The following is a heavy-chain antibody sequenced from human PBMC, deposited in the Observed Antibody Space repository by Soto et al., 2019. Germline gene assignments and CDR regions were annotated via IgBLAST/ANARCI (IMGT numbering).Heavy chain of an antibody. D-gene: IGHD6-13*01. J-gene: IGHJ4*02. Sequence: SETLSLTCTVSXXXXXXGDYYWGXXXHPPGKGLEWIGYIYYSGSTYYNPSLKSRVTISIDTSKNHFSLKLSSVTAADTAVYYRARDSNMPVAGNCFDYWXPXTQVTSPQ. CDR1: XXXXXXGDYY. CDR3: ARDSNMPVAGNCFDY. CDR2: IYYSGST. V-gene: IGHV4-30-4*02.